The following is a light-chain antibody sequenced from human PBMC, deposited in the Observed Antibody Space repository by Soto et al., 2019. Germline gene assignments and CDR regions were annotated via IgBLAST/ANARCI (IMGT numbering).Light chain of an antibody. J-gene: IGLJ1*01. Sequence: QSALTQPPSASGSPGQSVTISCTGTSSDVGGYNYVSWYQQHPGKAPKLMIYEVSKRPSGVPDRFSGSKSGNTASLTVSGLQAEDEAVYYCSSYVGTNSYVFGTGTKLTVL. CDR3: SSYVGTNSYV. V-gene: IGLV2-8*01. CDR2: EVS. CDR1: SSDVGGYNY.